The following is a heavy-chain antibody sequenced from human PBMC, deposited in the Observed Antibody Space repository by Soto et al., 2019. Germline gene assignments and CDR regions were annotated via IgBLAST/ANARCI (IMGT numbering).Heavy chain of an antibody. CDR1: GFTFGASA. CDR2: IGSRGESYAT. J-gene: IGHJ4*02. CDR3: ARGDGTASGTDW. V-gene: IGHV3-73*02. D-gene: IGHD6-13*01. Sequence: EVQLVESGGGLVQPGGSLKLSCAASGFTFGASALQWVRQASGKGLEWLGRIGSRGESYATTYDVSVKGRFTISRDDSKSTLYLQMNGLRVEDTAVYYCARGDGTASGTDWWGQGTLVTVSS.